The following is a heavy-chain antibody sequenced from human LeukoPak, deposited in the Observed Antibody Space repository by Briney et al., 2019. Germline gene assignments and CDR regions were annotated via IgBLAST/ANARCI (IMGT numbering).Heavy chain of an antibody. Sequence: PSETLSLTCAVSGGSISSSNWWSWVRQPPGKGLEWIGEIYDSGSTNYNPSLRSRVTISVDKSKNQFSLKLSSGTAAGTGVYYCARAILSQYSSLDPGDYWGQGTLVTVSS. J-gene: IGHJ4*02. D-gene: IGHD6-6*01. CDR1: GGSISSSNW. CDR3: ARAILSQYSSLDPGDY. V-gene: IGHV4-4*02. CDR2: IYDSGST.